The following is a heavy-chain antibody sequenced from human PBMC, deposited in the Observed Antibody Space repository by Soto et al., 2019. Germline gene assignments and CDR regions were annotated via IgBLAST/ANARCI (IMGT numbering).Heavy chain of an antibody. J-gene: IGHJ4*02. CDR3: AREIEQWLPSFDY. CDR1: GFTFSSYG. CDR2: IWYDGSNK. V-gene: IGHV3-33*01. Sequence: PGGSLRLSCAASGFTFSSYGMHWVRQAPGKGLEWVAVIWYDGSNKYYADSVKGRFTNSRDNSKNTLYLQMNSLRAEDTAVYYCAREIEQWLPSFDYWGQGTLVTVSS. D-gene: IGHD6-19*01.